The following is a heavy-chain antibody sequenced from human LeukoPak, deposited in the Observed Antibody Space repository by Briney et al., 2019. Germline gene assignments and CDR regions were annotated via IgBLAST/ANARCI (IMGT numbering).Heavy chain of an antibody. CDR3: VKLPDYYYGMDV. CDR2: ISYDGSNK. J-gene: IGHJ6*02. CDR1: GSTFSSYG. V-gene: IGHV3-30*03. Sequence: GGSLRLSCAASGSTFSSYGMHWVRQAPGKGLEWVAVISYDGSNKYYADSVKGRFTISRDNSKNTLYLQMNSLRAEDTAVYYCVKLPDYYYGMDVWGQGTTVTVSS. D-gene: IGHD1-26*01.